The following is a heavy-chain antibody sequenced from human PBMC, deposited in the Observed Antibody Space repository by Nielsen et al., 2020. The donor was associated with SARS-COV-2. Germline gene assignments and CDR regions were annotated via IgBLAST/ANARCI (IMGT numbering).Heavy chain of an antibody. Sequence: GESLKISCAASGFTFSSYAMHWVRQAPGKGLEWVAVISYDGSNKYYADSVKGRFTISRDNSKNTLYLQMSSLRAEDTAVYYCARDRAAAGTGLSYWGQGTLVTVSS. CDR3: ARDRAAAGTGLSY. V-gene: IGHV3-30-3*01. CDR1: GFTFSSYA. CDR2: ISYDGSNK. D-gene: IGHD6-13*01. J-gene: IGHJ4*02.